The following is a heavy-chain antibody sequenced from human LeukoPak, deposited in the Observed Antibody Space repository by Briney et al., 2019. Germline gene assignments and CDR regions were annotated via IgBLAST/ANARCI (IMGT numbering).Heavy chain of an antibody. J-gene: IGHJ4*02. Sequence: SQTLSLTCAISGDTVSSNSGTWNWIRQSPSRGLEWLGRTYYRSKWYNDYAVSVKSRITINPDTSKNQFSLQLNSVTPEDTAVYYCVRSQYWRFDDWGQGTLVTVSS. V-gene: IGHV6-1*01. D-gene: IGHD2-8*02. CDR3: VRSQYWRFDD. CDR1: GDTVSSNSGT. CDR2: TYYRSKWYN.